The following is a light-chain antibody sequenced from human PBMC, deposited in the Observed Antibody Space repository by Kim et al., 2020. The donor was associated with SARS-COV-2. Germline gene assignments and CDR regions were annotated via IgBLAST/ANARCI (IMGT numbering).Light chain of an antibody. Sequence: CSPGERATHTCRAIQSVSSSLACYQQKPGQAPRLLIYDASNRATGIPARFSGSGSGTDFTLTISSLEPEDFAVYYCQQRSNWITFGQGTRLEIK. CDR1: QSVSSS. CDR3: QQRSNWIT. J-gene: IGKJ5*01. CDR2: DAS. V-gene: IGKV3-11*01.